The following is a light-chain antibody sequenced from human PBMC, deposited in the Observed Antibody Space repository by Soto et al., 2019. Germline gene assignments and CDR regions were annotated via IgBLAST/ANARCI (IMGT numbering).Light chain of an antibody. J-gene: IGKJ5*01. CDR1: QSISTF. Sequence: IQMTQSPSTLSASAPDTVTITCRASQSISTFLAWYQQKPGKAPKLLIFDASSLKSGVPSRFSGSGSGTEFTLTISNLQPEDFATYFCQQYDRFPNTFGQGTLLEIK. CDR2: DAS. V-gene: IGKV1-5*01. CDR3: QQYDRFPNT.